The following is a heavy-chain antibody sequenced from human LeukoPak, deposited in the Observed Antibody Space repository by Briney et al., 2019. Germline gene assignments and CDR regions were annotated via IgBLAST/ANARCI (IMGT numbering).Heavy chain of an antibody. Sequence: SGGSLRLSCAASGFTFSSYTMSWVRQAPGRGLEWVSSISSSSSYIYYADSVKGRFTISRDNAKNSLYLQMDSLRADDTAVYYCATSDDLWSGMDNWGQGTLVTVSS. CDR3: ATSDDLWSGMDN. J-gene: IGHJ4*02. CDR2: ISSSSSYI. D-gene: IGHD3-3*01. V-gene: IGHV3-21*01. CDR1: GFTFSSYT.